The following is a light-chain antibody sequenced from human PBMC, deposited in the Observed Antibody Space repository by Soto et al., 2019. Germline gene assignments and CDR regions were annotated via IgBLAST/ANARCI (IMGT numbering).Light chain of an antibody. Sequence: ETVMTQSPATLSLSPGERATLSCRASQSVSSKLAWYQQKPGQAPRLLIYDASTRATGIPARFRGSGSGTEFTLTIDSLQSEDFAVYYCQQYNDWPPAFGGGTKVEIK. CDR2: DAS. V-gene: IGKV3-15*01. J-gene: IGKJ4*01. CDR3: QQYNDWPPA. CDR1: QSVSSK.